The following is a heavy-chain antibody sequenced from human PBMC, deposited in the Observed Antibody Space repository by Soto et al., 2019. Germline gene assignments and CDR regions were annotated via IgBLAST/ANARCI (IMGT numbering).Heavy chain of an antibody. D-gene: IGHD6-19*01. Sequence: GGSLRLSCAASGFTFSSYAMHWVRQAPGKGLEWVAVISYDGGNKYYADSVKGRFTISRDNSKNTLYLQMNSLRAEDTAVYYCARGFAYSSGWHQSDYWGQGTMVTASS. CDR2: ISYDGGNK. CDR3: ARGFAYSSGWHQSDY. CDR1: GFTFSSYA. J-gene: IGHJ4*02. V-gene: IGHV3-30-3*01.